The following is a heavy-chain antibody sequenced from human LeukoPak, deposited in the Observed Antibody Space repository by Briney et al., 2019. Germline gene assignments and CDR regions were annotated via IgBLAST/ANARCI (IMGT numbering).Heavy chain of an antibody. CDR2: IYSGGST. J-gene: IGHJ4*02. D-gene: IGHD4-17*01. Sequence: GGSLRLSCAASGFTVSSNYMSWVRQAPGKGLEWDSVIYSGGSTYYADSVKGRFTISRDNSKNTLYLQMSSLRAEDTAVYYCVKDDSYGDYVNYWGQGTLVTVSS. CDR1: GFTVSSNY. CDR3: VKDDSYGDYVNY. V-gene: IGHV3-66*01.